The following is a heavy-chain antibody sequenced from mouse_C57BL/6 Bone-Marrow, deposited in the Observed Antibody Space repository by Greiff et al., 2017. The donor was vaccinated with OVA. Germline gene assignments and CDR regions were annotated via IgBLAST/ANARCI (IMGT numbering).Heavy chain of an antibody. V-gene: IGHV5-17*01. D-gene: IGHD4-1*01. CDR2: ISSGSSTI. J-gene: IGHJ4*01. Sequence: EVMLVESGGGLVKPGGSLKLSCAASGFTFSDYGMHWVRQAPEKGLEWVAYISSGSSTIYYADTVKSRFTISRDNAKNTLFLQMTSLRSEDTAMYYCARANWANYAMDYWGQGTSVTVSS. CDR1: GFTFSDYG. CDR3: ARANWANYAMDY.